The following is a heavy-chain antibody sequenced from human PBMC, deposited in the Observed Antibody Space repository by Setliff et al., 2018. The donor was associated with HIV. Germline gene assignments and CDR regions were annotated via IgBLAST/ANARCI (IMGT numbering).Heavy chain of an antibody. Sequence: GASVKVSCKTSGYTFTTYAIHWVRQAPGQRLEWMGWINGGNGHTKSSERFQGRVTFSRDSSASTAQIELSSLTSEDTAVYFCARGMIRGAIITEFDSWGQGTLVTVSS. CDR2: INGGNGHT. J-gene: IGHJ4*02. V-gene: IGHV1-3*01. CDR1: GYTFTTYA. D-gene: IGHD3-10*01. CDR3: ARGMIRGAIITEFDS.